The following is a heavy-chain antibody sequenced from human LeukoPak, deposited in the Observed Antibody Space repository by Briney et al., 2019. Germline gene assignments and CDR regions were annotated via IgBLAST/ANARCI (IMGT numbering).Heavy chain of an antibody. CDR2: INHSGST. J-gene: IGHJ4*02. D-gene: IGHD5-24*01. Sequence: PSETLSLTCAVYGGSFSGYYSSWIRQPPGKGLEWIGEINHSGSTNYNPSLKSRVTISVDTSKNQFSLKLSSVTAADTAVYYCARGRDGYNFGNWGQGTLVTVSS. CDR1: GGSFSGYY. CDR3: ARGRDGYNFGN. V-gene: IGHV4-34*01.